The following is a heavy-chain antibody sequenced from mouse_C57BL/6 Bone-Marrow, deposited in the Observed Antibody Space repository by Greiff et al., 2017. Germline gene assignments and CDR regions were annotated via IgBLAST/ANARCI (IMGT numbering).Heavy chain of an antibody. V-gene: IGHV5-12*01. CDR3: ARLYGNYDGFAY. CDR1: GFTFSDYY. D-gene: IGHD2-10*02. J-gene: IGHJ3*01. Sequence: EVMLVESGGGLVQPGGSLKLSCAASGFTFSDYYMYWVRQTPEKRLEWVAYISNGGGSTYYPDTVKGRFTISRDNAKNTLYLQMSRLKSEDTAMYYCARLYGNYDGFAYWGQGTLVTVSA. CDR2: ISNGGGST.